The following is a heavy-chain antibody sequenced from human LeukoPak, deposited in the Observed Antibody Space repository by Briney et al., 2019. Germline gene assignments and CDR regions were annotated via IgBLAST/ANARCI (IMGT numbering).Heavy chain of an antibody. J-gene: IGHJ4*02. CDR2: ISWNSGSI. V-gene: IGHV3-9*01. D-gene: IGHD6-19*01. Sequence: PGGSLRLSCAASGFTFDDYAMHWVRQAPGKGLEWVSGISWNSGSIGYADSVKGRFTISRDNAKNSLYLQMNSPRAEDTALYYCAKEGQWLAKDYWGQGTLVTVSS. CDR1: GFTFDDYA. CDR3: AKEGQWLAKDY.